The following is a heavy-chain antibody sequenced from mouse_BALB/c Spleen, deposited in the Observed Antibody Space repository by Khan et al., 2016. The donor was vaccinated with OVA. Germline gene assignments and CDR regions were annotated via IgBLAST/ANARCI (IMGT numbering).Heavy chain of an antibody. CDR3: ARHEAYVNYGGFAY. Sequence: EVELVESGGGLVKPGGSLKLSCAASGFTFSSYAMSWVRQTPEKRLEWVATISSGGSYTYYPDSVKGRFTISRDNAKNTLYLQMSSLRSEDTAMYSCARHEAYVNYGGFAYWGQGTLVTVSA. V-gene: IGHV5-9-3*01. J-gene: IGHJ3*01. CDR1: GFTFSSYA. CDR2: ISSGGSYT. D-gene: IGHD2-1*01.